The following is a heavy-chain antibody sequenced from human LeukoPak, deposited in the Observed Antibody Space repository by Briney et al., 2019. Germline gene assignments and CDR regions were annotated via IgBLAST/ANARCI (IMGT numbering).Heavy chain of an antibody. CDR2: ISAYNGDT. V-gene: IGHV1-18*01. D-gene: IGHD6-19*01. J-gene: IGHJ5*02. Sequence: GASVKVSCKASGYTFITYGISWVRQAPGQGLEWMGWISAYNGDTNYAQKFQGRVTMTRDTSTSTVYMELSSLRSEDTAVYYCARDRPSRGSGWYSPPYRNWFDPWGQGTLVTVSS. CDR3: ARDRPSRGSGWYSPPYRNWFDP. CDR1: GYTFITYG.